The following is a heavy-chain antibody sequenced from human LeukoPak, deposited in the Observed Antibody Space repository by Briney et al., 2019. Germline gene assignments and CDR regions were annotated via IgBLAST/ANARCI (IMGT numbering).Heavy chain of an antibody. V-gene: IGHV4-59*01. Sequence: KPSETLSLTCTVSGGSISTYYWSWIRQPPGKGLEWLGYIFYTGSTNYNPSLKSRVTMSIDTSKNQFSLQLSSVTAADTAVYYCTRTYSSSSIDYWGQGALVTVSS. CDR3: TRTYSSSSIDY. CDR1: GGSISTYY. D-gene: IGHD6-6*01. CDR2: IFYTGST. J-gene: IGHJ4*02.